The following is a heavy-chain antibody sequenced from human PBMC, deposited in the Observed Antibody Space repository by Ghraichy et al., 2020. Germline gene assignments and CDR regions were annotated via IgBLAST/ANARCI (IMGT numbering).Heavy chain of an antibody. Sequence: ASVKVSCKASGYTFTSYGISWVRQAPGQGLEWMGWISAYNGNTNYAQKLQGRVTMTTDTSTSTAYMELRSLRSDDKAVYYCARDVRPTVTTTFDYWGQGTLVTVSS. V-gene: IGHV1-18*04. D-gene: IGHD4-17*01. CDR2: ISAYNGNT. CDR1: GYTFTSYG. CDR3: ARDVRPTVTTTFDY. J-gene: IGHJ4*02.